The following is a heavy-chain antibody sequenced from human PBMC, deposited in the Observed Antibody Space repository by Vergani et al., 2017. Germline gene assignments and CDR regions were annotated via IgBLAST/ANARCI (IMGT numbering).Heavy chain of an antibody. V-gene: IGHV3-11*04. CDR2: ISPGASTV. D-gene: IGHD1-1*01. CDR1: GFTFSDHY. J-gene: IGHJ6*02. Sequence: LEESGGGSVKPGGSLRLSCAASGFTFSDHYMSCIRQAPGKGLEWVSHISPGASTVSYTDSVTGRFTVSRDNDNNSLTLDMTTLRVEDTAVYYCAKNPGISTTRHYYAMDVWGQGTTVTVSS. CDR3: AKNPGISTTRHYYAMDV.